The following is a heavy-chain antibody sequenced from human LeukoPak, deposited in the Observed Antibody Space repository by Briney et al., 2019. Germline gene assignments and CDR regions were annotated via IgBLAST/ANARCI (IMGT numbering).Heavy chain of an antibody. J-gene: IGHJ4*02. CDR1: GGSITGNY. Sequence: SETLSLTCTVSGGSITGNYWSWSRQPPGEGLEWIGYIYNSETTNYNPSLKSRVTISIDTSKNQFSLKLSSVTAADTAVYYCARHDGDWGQGILVTVSS. CDR3: ARHDGD. D-gene: IGHD4-17*01. V-gene: IGHV4-59*08. CDR2: IYNSETT.